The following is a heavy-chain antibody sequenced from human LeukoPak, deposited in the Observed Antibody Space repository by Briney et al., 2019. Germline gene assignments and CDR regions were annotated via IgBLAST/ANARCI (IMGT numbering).Heavy chain of an antibody. CDR1: GGSISSGSYY. Sequence: PSETLSFTCTVSGGSISSGSYYWSWIRQPAGKGLEWIGRIHPSGSTNYNPSLKSRVTISVDTSKNQFSLKLSSVTAADTAVYYCARDRPGDYGLDYWGQGTLVTVSS. J-gene: IGHJ4*02. CDR2: IHPSGST. V-gene: IGHV4-61*02. CDR3: ARDRPGDYGLDY. D-gene: IGHD4-17*01.